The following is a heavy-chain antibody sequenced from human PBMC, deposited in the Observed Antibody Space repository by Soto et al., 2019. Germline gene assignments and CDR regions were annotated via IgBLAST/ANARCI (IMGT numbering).Heavy chain of an antibody. Sequence: QVQLVQSGAEVKKPGSSVKVSCKASGGTFSSYAISWVRQAPGQGLEWMGGIIPIFGTANYAQKFQGRVTITQDESTSTAYMELSSLRSEETAVYYCARDSSHYDILPTPRYVMDVWGQGTTVTVSS. CDR3: ARDSSHYDILPTPRYVMDV. CDR2: IIPIFGTA. CDR1: GGTFSSYA. V-gene: IGHV1-69*05. J-gene: IGHJ6*02. D-gene: IGHD3-9*01.